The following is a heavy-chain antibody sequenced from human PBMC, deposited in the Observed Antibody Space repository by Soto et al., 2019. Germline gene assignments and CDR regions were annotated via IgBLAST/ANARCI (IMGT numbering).Heavy chain of an antibody. CDR3: ARAHCISTSCYFLVY. CDR2: IWYDGSNK. Sequence: QVQLVESGGGVVQPGRSLRLSCAASGFTFSSYGMHWVRQAPGKGLEWVAVIWYDGSNKYYADSVKGRFTISRDNSKNTLYLQMNSLRAEDTAVYYCARAHCISTSCYFLVYWGQGTLVTVSS. D-gene: IGHD2-2*01. V-gene: IGHV3-33*01. CDR1: GFTFSSYG. J-gene: IGHJ4*02.